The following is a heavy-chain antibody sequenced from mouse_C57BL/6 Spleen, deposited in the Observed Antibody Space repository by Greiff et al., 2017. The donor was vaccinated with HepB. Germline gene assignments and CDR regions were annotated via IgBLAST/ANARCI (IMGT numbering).Heavy chain of an antibody. CDR3: ARRGIYYDYDGWCAY. D-gene: IGHD2-4*01. CDR1: GYTFTSYW. J-gene: IGHJ3*01. Sequence: VQLQQPGAELVKPGASVKLSCKASGYTFTSYWMQWVKQRPGQGLEWIGEIDPSDSYTNYTQKFKGKATLTVDTSSSTAYRQLSSLTPEESAVYYCARRGIYYDYDGWCAYWGQGTLVTVSA. V-gene: IGHV1-50*01. CDR2: IDPSDSYT.